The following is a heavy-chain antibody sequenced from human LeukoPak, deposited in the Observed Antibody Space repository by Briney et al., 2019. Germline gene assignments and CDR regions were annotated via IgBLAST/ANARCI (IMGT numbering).Heavy chain of an antibody. CDR3: ARGNRRGFSYGYRGFDY. Sequence: SETLSLTCAVYGGSFSGYYWSWIRQPPGKGLEWIGEINHSGSTNYNPSLKSRVTISVDTSKNQFSLKLSSVTAADTAVYYCARGNRRGFSYGYRGFDYWGQGTLVTVSS. J-gene: IGHJ4*02. CDR2: INHSGST. CDR1: GGSFSGYY. V-gene: IGHV4-34*01. D-gene: IGHD5-18*01.